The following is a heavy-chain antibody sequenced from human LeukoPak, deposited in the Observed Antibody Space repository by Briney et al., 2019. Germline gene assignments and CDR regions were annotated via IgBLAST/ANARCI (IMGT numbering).Heavy chain of an antibody. Sequence: ASVKVSCKASGYTFISYGISWVRQAPGQGLEWMGWISSYNGNTNYAQKLQGRVTMTTDTSTSTAYMELRSLRSDDTAVYYCARAPGEYYDSSGYYREYFHHWGQGALVTVS. CDR2: ISSYNGNT. CDR1: GYTFISYG. D-gene: IGHD3-22*01. CDR3: ARAPGEYYDSSGYYREYFHH. J-gene: IGHJ1*01. V-gene: IGHV1-18*01.